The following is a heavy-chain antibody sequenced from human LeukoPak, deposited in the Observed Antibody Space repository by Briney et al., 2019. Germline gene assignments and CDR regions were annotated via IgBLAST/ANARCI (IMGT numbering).Heavy chain of an antibody. V-gene: IGHV1-2*02. CDR3: ARVRLGGNFDY. Sequence: ASVKVSCKASGGTFSSYAISWVRQAPGQGLEWMGWINPNSGGTNYAQKFQGRVTMTRDTSISTAYMELSRLRSDDTAVYYCARVRLGGNFDYWGQGTLVTVSS. CDR2: INPNSGGT. D-gene: IGHD3-10*01. J-gene: IGHJ4*02. CDR1: GGTFSSYA.